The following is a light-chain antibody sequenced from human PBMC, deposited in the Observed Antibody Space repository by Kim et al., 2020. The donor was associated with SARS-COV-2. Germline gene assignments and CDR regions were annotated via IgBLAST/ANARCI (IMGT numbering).Light chain of an antibody. CDR2: EDN. CDR3: QSYDSSNHGV. Sequence: KPVTTSCRRSRGSIASNYVQWYQQRPGSAPTTVIYEDNQRPSGVPDRFSGSIDSSSNSASLTISGLKTEDEADYYCQSYDSSNHGVFGGGTQLTVL. V-gene: IGLV6-57*03. J-gene: IGLJ3*02. CDR1: RGSIASNY.